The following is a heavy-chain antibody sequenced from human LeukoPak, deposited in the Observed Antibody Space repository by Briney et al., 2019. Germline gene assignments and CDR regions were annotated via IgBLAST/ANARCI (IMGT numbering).Heavy chain of an antibody. CDR3: ARDPINWFDP. Sequence: GGSLRLSCAASEFTFSSYSMNWVRRAPGKGLEWVSSISSSSSYIYYADSVKGRFTISRDNAENPLYLQMNSLRAEDTAVYYCARDPINWFDPWGQGTLVTVSS. CDR2: ISSSSSYI. CDR1: EFTFSSYS. J-gene: IGHJ5*02. V-gene: IGHV3-21*01.